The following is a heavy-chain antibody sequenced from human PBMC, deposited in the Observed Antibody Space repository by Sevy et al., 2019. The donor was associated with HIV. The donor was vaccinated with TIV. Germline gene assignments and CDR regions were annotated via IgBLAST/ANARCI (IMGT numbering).Heavy chain of an antibody. J-gene: IGHJ6*02. CDR1: GFTFINHA. CDR3: ARDLNSGYANYYYYGMDV. Sequence: GGSLRLSCAASGFTFINHAMHWVRQAPGKGLEWVTVISYDGSNKYYADSVKGRFTISSDTSKSTVYLQMDSLRAEDTAVYYCARDLNSGYANYYYYGMDVWGQGTTVTVSS. D-gene: IGHD5-12*01. V-gene: IGHV3-30*04. CDR2: ISYDGSNK.